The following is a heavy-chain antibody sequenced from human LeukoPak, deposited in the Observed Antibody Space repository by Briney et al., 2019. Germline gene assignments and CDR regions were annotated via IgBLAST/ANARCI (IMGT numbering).Heavy chain of an antibody. Sequence: SETLSLTCTVSGDTIGGKYWTRIRQSAGKGLEWIGRIYSSGSTSYNPSLKSRVTMSVDTSKNQFSLKLSSVTAADTAVYYCASYSSSSHIVDYWGQGTLVTVSS. CDR2: IYSSGST. CDR3: ASYSSSSHIVDY. V-gene: IGHV4-4*07. CDR1: GDTIGGKY. D-gene: IGHD6-6*01. J-gene: IGHJ4*02.